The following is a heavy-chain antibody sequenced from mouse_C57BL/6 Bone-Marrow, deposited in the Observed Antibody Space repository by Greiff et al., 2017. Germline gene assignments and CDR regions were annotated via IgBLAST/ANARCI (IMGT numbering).Heavy chain of an antibody. J-gene: IGHJ3*01. CDR3: AMYYYGSSPAWFAY. CDR1: GYTFTDYY. CDR2: INPNNGGT. Sequence: EVQLQQSGPELVKPGASVKISCKASGYTFTDYYMNWVKQSHGKSLEWIGDINPNNGGTSYNSKFKGKATLTVDKSSSTAYMELRSLTSEDSAVYYCAMYYYGSSPAWFAYWGQGTLVTVSA. D-gene: IGHD1-1*01. V-gene: IGHV1-26*01.